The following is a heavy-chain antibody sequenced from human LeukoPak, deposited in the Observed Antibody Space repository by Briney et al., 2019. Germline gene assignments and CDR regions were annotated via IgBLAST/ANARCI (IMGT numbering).Heavy chain of an antibody. CDR2: ISWNSGSI. Sequence: HPGRSLRLSCAASGFTFDDYAMHWVRQAPGKGLEGVSGISWNSGSIGYADSVKGRFTISRDNAKNSLYLQMNSLRAEDMALYYCAKGGWGYNWNYGAFDIWGQGTMVTVSS. CDR1: GFTFDDYA. J-gene: IGHJ3*02. V-gene: IGHV3-9*03. CDR3: AKGGWGYNWNYGAFDI. D-gene: IGHD1-7*01.